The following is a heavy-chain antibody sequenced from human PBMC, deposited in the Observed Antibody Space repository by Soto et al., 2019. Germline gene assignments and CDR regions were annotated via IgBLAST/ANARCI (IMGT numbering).Heavy chain of an antibody. V-gene: IGHV4-59*01. D-gene: IGHD2-15*01. CDR2: IYYSGST. Sequence: SETLSLTCTVSGGSISSYYWSWIRRPPGKGLEWIGYIYYSGSTNYNPSLKSRVTISVDTSKNQFSLKLSSVTAADTAVYYCARDRSRNWFDPWGQGTLVTVSS. J-gene: IGHJ5*02. CDR3: ARDRSRNWFDP. CDR1: GGSISSYY.